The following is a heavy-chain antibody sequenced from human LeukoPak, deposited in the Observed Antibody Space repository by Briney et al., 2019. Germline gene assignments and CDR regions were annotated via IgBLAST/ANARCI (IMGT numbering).Heavy chain of an antibody. D-gene: IGHD3-3*01. Sequence: TSVKVSCKASGFTFTSSAMQWVRQARGQRLEWIGWIVVGSGNTNYAQKFQERVTITRDMSTSTAYMELSSLRSEDTAVYYCAAAVHYDFCSGSGTPWGQGTLVTVSS. CDR2: IVVGSGNT. J-gene: IGHJ5*02. CDR3: AAAVHYDFCSGSGTP. V-gene: IGHV1-58*02. CDR1: GFTFTSSA.